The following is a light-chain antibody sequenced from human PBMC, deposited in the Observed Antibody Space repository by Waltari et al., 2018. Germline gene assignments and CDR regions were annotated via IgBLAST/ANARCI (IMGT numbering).Light chain of an antibody. CDR3: QQYFGLPLT. V-gene: IGKV1-8*01. CDR2: AAS. Sequence: AIRITQSPSSLSASTGDRVTITCRASQGISSYLAWYQQKPGKAPKVLIYAASTLQSGVPSRFSGSGSGTDFTLTISCLQSEDVAVYYCQQYFGLPLTFGGGTKLEIK. J-gene: IGKJ4*01. CDR1: QGISSY.